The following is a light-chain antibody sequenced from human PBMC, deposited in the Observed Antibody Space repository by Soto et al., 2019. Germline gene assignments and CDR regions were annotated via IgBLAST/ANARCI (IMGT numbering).Light chain of an antibody. J-gene: IGLJ2*01. CDR1: SSNIGSNT. V-gene: IGLV1-44*01. CDR3: AAWDDSLSGPV. CDR2: SND. Sequence: QSVLTQPPSASGTPGQRVTNSCSGSSSNIGSNTVNWYQQVPGTAPKLLIYSNDQRPSGVPDRFSGSKSGISASLAISGLQSEDEADYSCAAWDDSLSGPVFGGGTKLTVL.